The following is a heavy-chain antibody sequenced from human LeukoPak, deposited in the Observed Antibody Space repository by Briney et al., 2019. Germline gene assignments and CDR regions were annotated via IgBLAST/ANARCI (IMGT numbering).Heavy chain of an antibody. D-gene: IGHD3-3*01. CDR2: ITGSGSGA. V-gene: IGHV3-23*01. J-gene: IGHJ4*02. Sequence: PGGSLRLSCAASGFTFSSFAINWVRQAPGKGLEWVSVITGSGSGADYADSVKGRFTISRDNSQNTVHLQMNSLKTEDTAVYYCTRGASFDFWSGYRHYFDYWGQGTLVTVSS. CDR3: TRGASFDFWSGYRHYFDY. CDR1: GFTFSSFA.